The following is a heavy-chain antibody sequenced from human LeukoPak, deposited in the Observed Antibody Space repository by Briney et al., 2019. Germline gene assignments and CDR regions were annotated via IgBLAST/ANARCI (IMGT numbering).Heavy chain of an antibody. CDR2: ISSRGDTM. CDR1: GFTFSDYY. V-gene: IGHV3-11*01. J-gene: IGHJ5*02. Sequence: GGSLRLSCAASGFTFSDYYMNWIRQTPGKGLEWLSYISSRGDTMFYADSVRGRFTISRDNAKNSLYLQMNSLRADDTAVYYCASDAIGYFWFDPWGQGTLVTVSS. CDR3: ASDAIGYFWFDP. D-gene: IGHD5-12*01.